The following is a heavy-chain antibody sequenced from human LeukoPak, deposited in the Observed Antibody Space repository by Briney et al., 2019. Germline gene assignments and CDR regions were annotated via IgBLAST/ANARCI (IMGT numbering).Heavy chain of an antibody. V-gene: IGHV4-34*01. CDR2: INHSGST. CDR1: GGSFSGYY. CDR3: ARCIIADEKGREFDY. Sequence: SETLSLTCVCYGGSFSGYYLNWIRQPPGKGLEWIGEINHSGSTNYNPSLKSRVTISVATSTNQFSLKLSSLTAAATAVYSCARCIIADEKGREFDYWGQGTPVTVS. D-gene: IGHD6-13*01. J-gene: IGHJ4*02.